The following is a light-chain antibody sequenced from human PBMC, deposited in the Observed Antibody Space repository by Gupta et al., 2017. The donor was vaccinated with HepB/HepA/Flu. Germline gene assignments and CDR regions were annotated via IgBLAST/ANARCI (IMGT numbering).Light chain of an antibody. CDR2: AAS. CDR3: QQYGNSPFI. CDR1: QSVGANF. Sequence: ENVLTQSPGTLSLSPGERASLSCRASQSVGANFVAWYQQKPGQAPRLLIYAASNRATGVPERFSGSGSVTDFTLTISKLESEDFAVYYCQQYGNSPFIFGPGTKVDLK. V-gene: IGKV3-20*01. J-gene: IGKJ3*01.